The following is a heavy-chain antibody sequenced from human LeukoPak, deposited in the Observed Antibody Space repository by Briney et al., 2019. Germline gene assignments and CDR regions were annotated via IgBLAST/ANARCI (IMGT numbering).Heavy chain of an antibody. V-gene: IGHV3-23*01. D-gene: IGHD2-15*01. Sequence: GGSLRLSCEASGFTFSSYAMSWVRQAPGKGLEWVSGISGSGGSTNYADSVKGRFTISRDNSKNTLHLQMNSLRAEDTAVYYCAKGHCSGGTCRYYYYYMDVWGNGTTVTVSS. CDR2: ISGSGGST. CDR1: GFTFSSYA. CDR3: AKGHCSGGTCRYYYYYMDV. J-gene: IGHJ6*03.